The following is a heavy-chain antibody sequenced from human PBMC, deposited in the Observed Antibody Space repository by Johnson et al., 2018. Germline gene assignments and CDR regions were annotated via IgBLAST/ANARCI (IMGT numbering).Heavy chain of an antibody. CDR1: GFTVSSNY. CDR2: IYSGGST. CDR3: AKGGAGGWGIEYCQH. D-gene: IGHD6-19*01. Sequence: VQLVESGGGLIQPGGSLRLSCAASGFTVSSNYMSWVRPAPGKGLEWVSVIYSGGSTYYADSVKGRFTISRDNAKNSLYLQMNSRRAEDTAFYYCAKGGAGGWGIEYCQHWGQGTLVTVSS. J-gene: IGHJ1*01. V-gene: IGHV3-53*01.